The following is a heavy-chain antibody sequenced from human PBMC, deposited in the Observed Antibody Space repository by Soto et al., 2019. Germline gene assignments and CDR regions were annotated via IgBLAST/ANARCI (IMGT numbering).Heavy chain of an antibody. CDR2: VSGYNGHS. J-gene: IGHJ6*02. D-gene: IGHD6-6*01. V-gene: IGHV1-18*03. CDR3: ARDSSSSVYYYGMDV. Sequence: QVHLVPSGAEVNKLGASVKVSCKSSNETLTTYGISWVRQAPGQGLEWMGWVSGYNGHSSSAQKLQDRGIMTAYTSTNTAYMELRSLTPGDLAVYFCARDSSSSVYYYGMDVWGQGTTVTVSS. CDR1: NETLTTYG.